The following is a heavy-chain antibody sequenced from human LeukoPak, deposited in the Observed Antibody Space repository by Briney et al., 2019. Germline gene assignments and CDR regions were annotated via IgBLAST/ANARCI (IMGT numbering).Heavy chain of an antibody. V-gene: IGHV1-18*01. CDR1: GYTFTSYA. J-gene: IGHJ3*02. Sequence: GASVKVSCKASGYTFTSYAISWVRQAPGQGLEWMGWISVYNGNTDYAQKLQGRVTMTTDTSTSTTYMELRSLRSDDTVVYYCARDPYDTDAFDIWGQGTMVTVSS. CDR2: ISVYNGNT. D-gene: IGHD3-22*01. CDR3: ARDPYDTDAFDI.